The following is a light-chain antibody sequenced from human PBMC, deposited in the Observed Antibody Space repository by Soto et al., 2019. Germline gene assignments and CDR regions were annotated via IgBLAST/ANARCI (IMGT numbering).Light chain of an antibody. CDR1: QSINGR. CDR3: QQYKVYPYT. CDR2: DVS. Sequence: DIQMTQSPSTLCASIGDRVTITCRASQSINGRLAWYQQKPGRPPKLLIYDVSFLESGVPSRFSGSGSGTDFNLTISSLRPDDFATFYCQQYKVYPYTFGQGTRLDIQ. V-gene: IGKV1-5*01. J-gene: IGKJ2*01.